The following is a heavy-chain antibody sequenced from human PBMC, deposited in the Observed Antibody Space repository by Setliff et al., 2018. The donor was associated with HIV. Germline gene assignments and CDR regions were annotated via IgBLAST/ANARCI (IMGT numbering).Heavy chain of an antibody. CDR1: GFTFSTYS. CDR2: ISRSSNTV. Sequence: PGGSLRLSCAASGFTFSTYSMNWVHQAPGKGLEWVSYISRSSNTVYYADSLKGRFTISRDNAKNSLYLQMNSLRVEDTAVYYCARASYSSGWYAVMDVWGKGTTVTVSS. CDR3: ARASYSSGWYAVMDV. J-gene: IGHJ6*03. D-gene: IGHD6-19*01. V-gene: IGHV3-48*01.